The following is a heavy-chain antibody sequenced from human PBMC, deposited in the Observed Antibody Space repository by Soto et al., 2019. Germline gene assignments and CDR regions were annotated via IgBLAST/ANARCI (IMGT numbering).Heavy chain of an antibody. CDR3: AKGGGYALGYYGRDV. Sequence: GGSLRLSCAASGFTFSSYGMHWVRQAPGKGLEWVAVISYDGSNKYYADSVKGRFTISRDNSKNTLYLQMNSLRAEDTAVYYCAKGGGYALGYYGRDVSGQGTTVTVSS. CDR1: GFTFSSYG. D-gene: IGHD5-12*01. CDR2: ISYDGSNK. J-gene: IGHJ6*02. V-gene: IGHV3-30*18.